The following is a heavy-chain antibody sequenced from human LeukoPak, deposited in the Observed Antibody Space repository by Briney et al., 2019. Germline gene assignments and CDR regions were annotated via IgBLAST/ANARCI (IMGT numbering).Heavy chain of an antibody. Sequence: SETLSLTCAVSGGSISSGGYSWSWIRQPAGKGLEWIGRIYTSGSTNYNPSLKSRVTMSVDTSKNQFSLKLSSVTAADTAVYYCARVRWLTGFDPWGQGTLVTVSS. V-gene: IGHV4-61*02. CDR3: ARVRWLTGFDP. CDR1: GGSISSGGYS. D-gene: IGHD5-24*01. J-gene: IGHJ5*02. CDR2: IYTSGST.